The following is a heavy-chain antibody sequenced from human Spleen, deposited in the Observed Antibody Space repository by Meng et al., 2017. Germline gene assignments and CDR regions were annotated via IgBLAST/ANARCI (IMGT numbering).Heavy chain of an antibody. J-gene: IGHJ4*02. CDR2: IHPNSGGT. CDR3: AREDYYDGSGYSSYYFDY. Sequence: ASVKVSCKASGYTFTDYYMHWVRQAPGQGLEWMGRIHPNSGGTNYAQMFQGRVTLTRDTSIHTAYMDLTRLRSDDTAVYYCAREDYYDGSGYSSYYFDYWGQGTPVTVSS. V-gene: IGHV1-2*06. CDR1: GYTFTDYY. D-gene: IGHD3-22*01.